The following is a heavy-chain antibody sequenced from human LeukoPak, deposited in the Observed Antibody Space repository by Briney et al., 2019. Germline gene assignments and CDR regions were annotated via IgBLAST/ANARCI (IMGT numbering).Heavy chain of an antibody. J-gene: IGHJ4*02. D-gene: IGHD3-10*01. CDR3: ANHLGARFTGSLRYFDY. CDR2: INHNGNVN. CDR1: GFTFSSYW. V-gene: IGHV3-7*03. Sequence: GGSLRLSCAASGFTFSSYWMNWARQAPGKGLEWVASINHNGNVNYYVDSVKGRFTISRDNAKNSLYLQMSNLRAEDTAVYYCANHLGARFTGSLRYFDYWGQGTLVTVSS.